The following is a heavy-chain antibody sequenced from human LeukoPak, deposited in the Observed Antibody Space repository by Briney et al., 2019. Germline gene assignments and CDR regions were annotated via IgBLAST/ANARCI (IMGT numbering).Heavy chain of an antibody. CDR1: GFTFSSYA. J-gene: IGHJ4*02. D-gene: IGHD1-7*01. Sequence: GSLRLSCAASGFTFSSYAMSWVRQAPGKGLGWVSYIRSGGTNTDYTGSVKGRFTISRDNAKNSLYLQMNSLRAEDTAVYYCARMNYVSSGWGAPFDYWGQGTLVTVSS. CDR2: IRSGGTNT. V-gene: IGHV3-48*04. CDR3: ARMNYVSSGWGAPFDY.